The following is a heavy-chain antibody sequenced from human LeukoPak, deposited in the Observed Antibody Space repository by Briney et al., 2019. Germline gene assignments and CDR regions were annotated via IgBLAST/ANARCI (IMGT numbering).Heavy chain of an antibody. Sequence: GGSLRLSCAASGFTFDDYAMHWVRQAPGKGLEWVSGTSWNSGSLGYADSVKGRFTISRDNAKNSLYLQMNSLRAEDTALYYCAKDIFVRRNYYYMDVWGKGTTVTVSS. J-gene: IGHJ6*03. V-gene: IGHV3-9*01. CDR3: AKDIFVRRNYYYMDV. D-gene: IGHD3-10*02. CDR2: TSWNSGSL. CDR1: GFTFDDYA.